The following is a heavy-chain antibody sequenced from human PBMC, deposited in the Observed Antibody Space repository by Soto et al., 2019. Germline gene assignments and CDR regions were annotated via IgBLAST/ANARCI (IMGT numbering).Heavy chain of an antibody. J-gene: IGHJ4*02. CDR2: IIPIFGTA. Sequence: SVKVSCKASGGTFSIYAISWVRQAPGQGLEWMGGIIPIFGTANYAQKFQGRVTITADESTSTAYMELSSLRSEDTAVYYCARVGTIKYSSSSPFDYWGQGTLVTVSS. CDR3: ARVGTIKYSSSSPFDY. CDR1: GGTFSIYA. V-gene: IGHV1-69*13. D-gene: IGHD6-6*01.